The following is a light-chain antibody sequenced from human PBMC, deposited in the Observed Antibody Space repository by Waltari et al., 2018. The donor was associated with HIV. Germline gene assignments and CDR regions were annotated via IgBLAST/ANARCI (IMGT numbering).Light chain of an antibody. Sequence: SYDLIQQPSVSMSPGQTASITCSGDKLENTYACRYQQKPGQSPVLLIYQDTKRPSGIPERFSGSNSGNTATLTISGTQAMDEADYYCQAWDSSAAVVFGGGTKLTVL. V-gene: IGLV3-1*01. J-gene: IGLJ2*01. CDR1: KLENTY. CDR2: QDT. CDR3: QAWDSSAAVV.